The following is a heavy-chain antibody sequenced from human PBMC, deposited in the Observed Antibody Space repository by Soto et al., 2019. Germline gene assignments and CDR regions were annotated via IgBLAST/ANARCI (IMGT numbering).Heavy chain of an antibody. J-gene: IGHJ4*02. D-gene: IGHD5-18*01. CDR2: IIPIFGTA. CDR1: GVTFSSYA. V-gene: IGHV1-69*13. Sequence: SVKVSGKASGVTFSSYAISWVRQAPGQGLEWMGGIIPIFGTANYAQKFQGRVTITADESTSTAYMELSSLRSEGTAVYYCARAVPRRKTSIQLWPRLDYWGQGTLVTVSS. CDR3: ARAVPRRKTSIQLWPRLDY.